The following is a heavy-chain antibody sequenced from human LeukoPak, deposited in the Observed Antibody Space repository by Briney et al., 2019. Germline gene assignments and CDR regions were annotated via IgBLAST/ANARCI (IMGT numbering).Heavy chain of an antibody. Sequence: ASVKVSCKASGYTFTGYYMHWVRQAPGQGLEWMGWINPNSGGTNYAQKFQGRVTMTRDTSISTAYMELSRLRSDDTAVYYCARAASRSGGSCYLYWGQGTLVTVSS. CDR3: ARAASRSGGSCYLY. CDR1: GYTFTGYY. CDR2: INPNSGGT. J-gene: IGHJ4*02. V-gene: IGHV1-2*02. D-gene: IGHD2-15*01.